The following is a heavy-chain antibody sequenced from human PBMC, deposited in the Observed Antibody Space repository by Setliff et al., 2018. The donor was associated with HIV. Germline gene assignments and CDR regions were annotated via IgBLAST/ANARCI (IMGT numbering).Heavy chain of an antibody. V-gene: IGHV4-4*07. CDR2: IYTGGRT. CDR3: ARDRMPMASWVPDK. J-gene: IGHJ4*02. Sequence: LSLTCTVSDDSISSNYWSWIRQSAGKGLEWVGRIYTGGRTNYNPSLKGRVTMPVDTSKNQFSLNLSSVTAADTAVYYCARDRMPMASWVPDKWGQGTLVTVSS. CDR1: DDSISSNY. D-gene: IGHD2-2*01.